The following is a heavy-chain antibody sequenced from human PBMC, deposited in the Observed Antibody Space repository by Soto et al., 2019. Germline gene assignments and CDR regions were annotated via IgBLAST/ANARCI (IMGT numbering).Heavy chain of an antibody. CDR1: GGSISSSTYY. Sequence: SETLSLTCTVSGGSISSSTYYWGWIRQPPGKGLEWIGSIYFRGSTYYNPSLKSRVTVSVDTSKKQFSLKLTSVTAADTAVYYCAREILTGYYPAGWFDPWGQGTLVTVSA. CDR3: AREILTGYYPAGWFDP. V-gene: IGHV4-39*02. CDR2: IYFRGST. D-gene: IGHD3-9*01. J-gene: IGHJ5*02.